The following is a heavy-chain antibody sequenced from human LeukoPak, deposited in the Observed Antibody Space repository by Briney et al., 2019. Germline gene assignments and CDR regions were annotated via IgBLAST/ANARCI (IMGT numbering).Heavy chain of an antibody. CDR3: AKDIGAVDTANYFDY. J-gene: IGHJ4*02. CDR1: GFSFSDYY. D-gene: IGHD5-18*01. CDR2: IWSSTI. Sequence: KTGGSLRLSCAASGFSFSDYYMSWIRQAPGKGLEWVSYIWSSTISYTDSVKGRFTISRDNAKNSLYLQMNSLRAEDTALYYCAKDIGAVDTANYFDYWGQGTLVTVSS. V-gene: IGHV3-11*01.